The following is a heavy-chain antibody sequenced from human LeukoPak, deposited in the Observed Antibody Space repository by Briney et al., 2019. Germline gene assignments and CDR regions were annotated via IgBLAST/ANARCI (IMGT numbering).Heavy chain of an antibody. CDR2: IYYSGST. J-gene: IGHJ4*02. CDR3: AGDSYGNY. Sequence: SETLSLTCAVSGGSISSGGYYWGWIRQPPGKGLEWIGSIYYSGSTYYNPSLKSRVTISVDTSKNQFSLKLSSVTAADTAVYYCAGDSYGNYWGQGTLVTVSS. V-gene: IGHV4-39*01. CDR1: GGSISSGGYY. D-gene: IGHD5-18*01.